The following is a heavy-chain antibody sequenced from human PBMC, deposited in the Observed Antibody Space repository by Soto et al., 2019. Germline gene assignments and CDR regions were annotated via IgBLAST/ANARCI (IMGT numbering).Heavy chain of an antibody. CDR1: GFTFSSYS. CDR3: ARDPLLWFGERYYYGMDV. D-gene: IGHD3-10*01. Sequence: GGSLRLSCAASGFTFSSYSMNWVRQAPGKGLDWVSYISSSSSTIYYADSVKGRFTISRDNAKNSLYLQMNSLRDEDTAVYYCARDPLLWFGERYYYGMDVWGQGTTVTVS. CDR2: ISSSSSTI. J-gene: IGHJ6*02. V-gene: IGHV3-48*02.